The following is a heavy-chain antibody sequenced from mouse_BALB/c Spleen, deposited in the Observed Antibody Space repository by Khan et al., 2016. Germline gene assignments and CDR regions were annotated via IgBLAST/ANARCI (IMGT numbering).Heavy chain of an antibody. Sequence: EVQLQESGPGLVKPSQSLSLTCSVTGYSITSGYYWNWIRQFPGNKLEWMGYISYDGSNNYNPSLKNRISITRDTSKNQFFLKLNSGTTEDTATYYCAGDSYYFDYWGQGTTLTVSS. CDR3: AGDSYYFDY. V-gene: IGHV3-6*02. CDR1: GYSITSGYY. J-gene: IGHJ2*01. CDR2: ISYDGSN.